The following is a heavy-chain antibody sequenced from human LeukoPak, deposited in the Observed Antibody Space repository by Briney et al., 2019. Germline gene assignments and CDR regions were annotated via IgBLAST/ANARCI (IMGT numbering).Heavy chain of an antibody. D-gene: IGHD3-10*01. J-gene: IGHJ4*02. Sequence: SETLSLTCAVSGGSISSGGYSWSWIRQPPGKGLEWIGYIYYSGSNYYNPSLKSRVTISVDTSKNQFSLKLSSVTAADTAVYYCARGTTGSGSYYNEYYFDYWGQGTLVTVSS. CDR1: GGSISSGGYS. CDR2: IYYSGSN. V-gene: IGHV4-30-4*07. CDR3: ARGTTGSGSYYNEYYFDY.